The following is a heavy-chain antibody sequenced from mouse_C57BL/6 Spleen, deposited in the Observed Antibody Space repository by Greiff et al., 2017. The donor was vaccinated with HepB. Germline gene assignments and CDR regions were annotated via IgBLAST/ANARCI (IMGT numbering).Heavy chain of an antibody. CDR3: ASSSGDAMDY. CDR1: GYTFTNYW. D-gene: IGHD3-2*02. J-gene: IGHJ4*01. CDR2: IYPGGGYT. Sequence: VKLVESGAELVRPGTSVKMSCKASGYTFTNYWIGWAKQRPGHGLEWIGDIYPGGGYTNYNEKFKGKATLTADKSSSTAYMQFSSLTSEDSAIYYCASSSGDAMDYWGQGTSVTVSS. V-gene: IGHV1-63*01.